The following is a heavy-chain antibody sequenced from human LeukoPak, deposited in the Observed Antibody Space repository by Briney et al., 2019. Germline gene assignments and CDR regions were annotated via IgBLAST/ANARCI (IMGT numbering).Heavy chain of an antibody. CDR1: GITLSNYG. CDR2: IIGRVGNT. CDR3: AKRGVVIRVILVGFDKEVYYFDS. V-gene: IGHV3-23*01. Sequence: RGCLRLSSAVPGITLSNYGLSWVRQAPGEGLGWVSGIIGRVGNTYYTDSVKGPFTTSTDNSTNTLYLQMNSLKAEVTGVYVCAKRGVVIRVILVGFDKEVYYFDSWGQGALVTVSS. D-gene: IGHD3-22*01. J-gene: IGHJ4*02.